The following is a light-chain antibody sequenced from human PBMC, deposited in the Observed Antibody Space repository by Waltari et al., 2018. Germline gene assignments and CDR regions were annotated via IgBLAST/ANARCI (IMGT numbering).Light chain of an antibody. J-gene: IGKJ2*01. CDR3: QQYNNWPPYT. Sequence: EIVMTQSPATPSLSPGERATLPCRASQSVSSNLAWYQQKPGQAPRLLIYGVSIRVTGIPARFSGSGSGTEFTLTISSLQSEDFAVYYCQQYNNWPPYTFGQGTKLEI. CDR2: GVS. CDR1: QSVSSN. V-gene: IGKV3-15*01.